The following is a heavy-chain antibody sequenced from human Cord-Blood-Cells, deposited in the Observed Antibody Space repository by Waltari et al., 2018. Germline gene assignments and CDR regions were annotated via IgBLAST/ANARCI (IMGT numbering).Heavy chain of an antibody. CDR3: AKDYYYDSSGYDY. Sequence: EVQLVESGGGLVQPGRSLRLSCAASGFTFDDYAMHWVRKAPGKGVEWVSGISWNSGSIGYADSVKGRFTISRDNAKNSLYLQMNSLRAEDTALYYCAKDYYYDSSGYDYWGQGTLVTVSS. J-gene: IGHJ4*02. CDR1: GFTFDDYA. CDR2: ISWNSGSI. D-gene: IGHD3-22*01. V-gene: IGHV3-9*01.